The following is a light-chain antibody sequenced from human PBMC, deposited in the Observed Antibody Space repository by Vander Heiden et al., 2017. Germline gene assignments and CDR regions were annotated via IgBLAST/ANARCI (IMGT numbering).Light chain of an antibody. CDR1: QSLLHSNGYND. J-gene: IGKJ1*01. V-gene: IGKV2-28*01. Sequence: DIVMTQSRLSLPVTPGEPASISCRSSQSLLHSNGYNDLDWYLQKPGQSPQLLIYLGSNRVSGVPDRFSGSGSGTDFTLKISRVEAEDVGVYYCMQALQTPWTFGQGTKVEIK. CDR2: LGS. CDR3: MQALQTPWT.